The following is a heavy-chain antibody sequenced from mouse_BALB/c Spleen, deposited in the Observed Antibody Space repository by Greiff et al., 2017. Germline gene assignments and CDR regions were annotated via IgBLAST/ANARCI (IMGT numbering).Heavy chain of an antibody. CDR1: GYSITSDYA. CDR2: ISYSGST. J-gene: IGHJ1*01. CDR3: ARRGGYFDV. Sequence: DVKLQESGPGLVKPSQSLSLTCTVTGYSITSDYAWNWIRQFPGNKLEWMGYISYSGSTSYNPSLKSRISITRDTSKNQFFLQLNSVTTEDTATYYCARRGGYFDVWGAGTTVTVSS. V-gene: IGHV3-2*02.